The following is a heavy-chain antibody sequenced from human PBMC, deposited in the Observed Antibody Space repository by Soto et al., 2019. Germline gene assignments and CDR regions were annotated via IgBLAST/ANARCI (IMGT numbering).Heavy chain of an antibody. D-gene: IGHD6-19*01. CDR3: ARGTRGEQWLNINYYYYMDV. CDR2: IGTAGDT. Sequence: GGSLRLSCAASGFTFSSYDMHWVRQATGKGLEWVSAIGTAGDTYYPGSVKGRFTISRENAKNSLYLQMNSLRAGDTAVYYCARGTRGEQWLNINYYYYMDVWGKGTTVTVSS. J-gene: IGHJ6*03. CDR1: GFTFSSYD. V-gene: IGHV3-13*01.